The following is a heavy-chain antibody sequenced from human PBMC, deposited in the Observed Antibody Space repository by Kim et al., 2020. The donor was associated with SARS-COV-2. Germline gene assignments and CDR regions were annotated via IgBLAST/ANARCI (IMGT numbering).Heavy chain of an antibody. Sequence: ASVKVSCKTSGDTSSTSGFSWVRQAPGQGPEWMGWINTKEGDTNYVQKFQDRVTMSTDSSTSTAYMELRRLKPDDTAVYYCVRGTWGDVNDYWGQGTLVTVSS. D-gene: IGHD3-16*01. V-gene: IGHV1-18*01. J-gene: IGHJ4*02. CDR2: INTKEGDT. CDR3: VRGTWGDVNDY. CDR1: GDTSSTSG.